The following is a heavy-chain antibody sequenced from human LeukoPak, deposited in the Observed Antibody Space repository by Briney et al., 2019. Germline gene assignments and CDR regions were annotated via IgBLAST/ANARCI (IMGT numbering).Heavy chain of an antibody. D-gene: IGHD6-6*01. J-gene: IGHJ6*02. Sequence: GRSLRLSCAASGFTFDDYAMHWVRQAPGKGLEWVSGISWNSGSIGYADSVKGRFTISRDNAKNSLYLQMNSLRAEDTALYYCAKDIGYSSSHGMDVWGQGTTVTVSS. CDR3: AKDIGYSSSHGMDV. V-gene: IGHV3-9*01. CDR1: GFTFDDYA. CDR2: ISWNSGSI.